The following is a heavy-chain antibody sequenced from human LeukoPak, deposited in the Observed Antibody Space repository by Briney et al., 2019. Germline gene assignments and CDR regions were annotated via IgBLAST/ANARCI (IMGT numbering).Heavy chain of an antibody. D-gene: IGHD3-22*01. V-gene: IGHV1-69*13. Sequence: SVKVSCKASGYTFTSYGISWVRQAPGQGLEWMGGIIPIFGTANYAQKFQGRVTITADESTSTAYMELSSLRSEDTAVYYCARDRGDYDSSGYHNWGQGTLVTVSS. CDR2: IIPIFGTA. CDR3: ARDRGDYDSSGYHN. CDR1: GYTFTSYG. J-gene: IGHJ4*02.